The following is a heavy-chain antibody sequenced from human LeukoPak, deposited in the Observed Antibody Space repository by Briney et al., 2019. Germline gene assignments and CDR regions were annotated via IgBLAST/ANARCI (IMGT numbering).Heavy chain of an antibody. Sequence: GGSLRLSCAGSGFTFSSYWMSWVRQAPGKGLEWVANIRQDGNEKYYVDSVKGRFTISRDNAKKSLYLQMNSLRAEDAAVYYCATQPAAADVDYWGQGTLVTVSS. CDR1: GFTFSSYW. V-gene: IGHV3-7*03. CDR2: IRQDGNEK. CDR3: ATQPAAADVDY. J-gene: IGHJ4*02. D-gene: IGHD2-2*01.